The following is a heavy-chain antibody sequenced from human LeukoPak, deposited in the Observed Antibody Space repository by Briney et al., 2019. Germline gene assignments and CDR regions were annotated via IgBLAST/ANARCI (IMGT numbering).Heavy chain of an antibody. J-gene: IGHJ5*02. CDR1: GGSISSYY. V-gene: IGHV4-59*08. CDR2: IYYSGST. Sequence: SETLSLTCTVSGGSISSYYWSWIRQPPGKGLEWIGYIYYSGSTNYNPSLKSRVTISVDTSKSQFSLKLSSVTAADTAVYYCARTQRYCSGGSCDTPFDPWGQGTLVTVSS. D-gene: IGHD2-15*01. CDR3: ARTQRYCSGGSCDTPFDP.